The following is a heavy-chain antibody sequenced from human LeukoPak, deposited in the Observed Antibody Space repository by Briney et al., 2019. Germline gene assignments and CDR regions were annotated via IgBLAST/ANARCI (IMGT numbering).Heavy chain of an antibody. V-gene: IGHV2-5*02. Sequence: NKSGPTLVNPTQTLTLTCSLSGVSLSTSGVGVGWIRQPPGKALEWLALIYWDDDKRYSPSLKSRLTIAKDTSKNQVVLTMTNMDSVDTATYYCAHSQVFSSGSFHYAYDVWGLGTLVSVSS. CDR2: IYWDDDK. CDR1: GVSLSTSGVG. CDR3: AHSQVFSSGSFHYAYDV. J-gene: IGHJ3*01. D-gene: IGHD5-18*01.